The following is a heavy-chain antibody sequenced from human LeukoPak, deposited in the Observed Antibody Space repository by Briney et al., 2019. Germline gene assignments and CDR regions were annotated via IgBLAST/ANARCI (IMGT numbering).Heavy chain of an antibody. CDR2: ISGDGGST. V-gene: IGHV3-43*02. CDR3: ARDGPSGCSGGSCYTPAAFQH. J-gene: IGHJ1*01. CDR1: GFTFDDYA. D-gene: IGHD2-15*01. Sequence: GGSLRLSCAASGFTFDDYAMHWVRQAPGKGLEWVSLISGDGGSTYYADSVKGRFTISRDNSKNSLYLQMNSLRTEDTAVYYCARDGPSGCSGGSCYTPAAFQHWGQGTLVTVSS.